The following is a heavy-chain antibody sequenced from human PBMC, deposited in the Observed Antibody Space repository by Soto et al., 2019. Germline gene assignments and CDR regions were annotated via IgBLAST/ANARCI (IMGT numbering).Heavy chain of an antibody. V-gene: IGHV4-34*01. CDR3: ARVGRDAIAAAGTIHY. J-gene: IGHJ4*02. CDR1: GGSFSGYY. CDR2: INHSGST. Sequence: SETLSLTCAVYGGSFSGYYWSWIRQPTGKGLEWIGEINHSGSTNYNPSLKSRVTISVDTSKNQFSLKLSSVTAADTAVYYCARVGRDAIAAAGTIHYWGQGTLVTVSS. D-gene: IGHD6-13*01.